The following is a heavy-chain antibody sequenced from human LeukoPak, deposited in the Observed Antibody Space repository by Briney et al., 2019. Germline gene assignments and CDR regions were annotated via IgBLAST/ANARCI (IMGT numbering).Heavy chain of an antibody. CDR3: AIIPLGGRFDY. J-gene: IGHJ4*02. CDR2: IRYDASNE. CDR1: GFTFSTYG. D-gene: IGHD6-25*01. Sequence: GGSLRLSCAASGFTFSTYGMHWVRQAPGKGLEWVAFIRYDASNEYHADSVKGRFTISRDNSKKILHLQMNSLRPGGTALYYCAIIPLGGRFDYWGQGTLVIVSS. V-gene: IGHV3-30*02.